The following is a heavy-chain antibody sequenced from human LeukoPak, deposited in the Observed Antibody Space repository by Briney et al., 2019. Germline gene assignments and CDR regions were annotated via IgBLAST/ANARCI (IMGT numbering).Heavy chain of an antibody. CDR3: ATVDYYYYMDV. Sequence: SETLSLTCTVSGGSISSSSYYWGWIRQPPGKGLEWIGSIYHSGSTYYNPSLKSRVTISVDTSKNQFSLKLSSVTAADTAVYYCATVDYYYYMDVWGKGTTVTISS. CDR1: GGSISSSSYY. J-gene: IGHJ6*03. CDR2: IYHSGST. D-gene: IGHD4-17*01. V-gene: IGHV4-39*07.